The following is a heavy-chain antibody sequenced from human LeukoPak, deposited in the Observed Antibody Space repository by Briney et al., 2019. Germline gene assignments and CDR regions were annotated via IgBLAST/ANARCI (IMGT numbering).Heavy chain of an antibody. D-gene: IGHD3-22*01. CDR1: GFTLSIYA. CDR3: AKSITMIVVVMAA. J-gene: IGHJ5*02. CDR2: ISGSGGRT. Sequence: GGSLRLSCVASGFTLSIYAMSWVRQAPGKGLEWVSAISGSGGRTYYADSVKGRFTISRDNSKNTLYLQMNSLRAEDTAVYYCAKSITMIVVVMAAWGQGTLVTVSS. V-gene: IGHV3-23*01.